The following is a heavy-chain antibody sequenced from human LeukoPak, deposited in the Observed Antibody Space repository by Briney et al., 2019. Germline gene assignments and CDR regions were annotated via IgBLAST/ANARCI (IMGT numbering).Heavy chain of an antibody. CDR2: INHSGST. V-gene: IGHV4-34*01. CDR1: GGSFSGYY. CDR3: ARAPSGSRFCDY. D-gene: IGHD1-26*01. J-gene: IGHJ4*02. Sequence: SETLSLTCAVYGGSFSGYYWSWIRQPPGKGLEWSGEINHSGSTNYNPSLKSRVTISVDTSKNQFSLKLSSVTAADTAVYYCARAPSGSRFCDYWGQGTLVTVSS.